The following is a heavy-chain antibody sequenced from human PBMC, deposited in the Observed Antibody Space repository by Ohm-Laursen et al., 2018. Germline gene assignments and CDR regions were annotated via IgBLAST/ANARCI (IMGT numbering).Heavy chain of an antibody. D-gene: IGHD5-24*01. Sequence: SLRLSCAATGFTFSSYAMSWVRQAPGKGLEWVSAISSTGGTTKYADPVKGRFTISRDNSKNTLYLQMNSLRAEDTAVYYCAKREGAFDIWGQGTMVTVSS. CDR3: AKREGAFDI. CDR1: GFTFSSYA. J-gene: IGHJ3*02. CDR2: ISSTGGTT. V-gene: IGHV3-23*01.